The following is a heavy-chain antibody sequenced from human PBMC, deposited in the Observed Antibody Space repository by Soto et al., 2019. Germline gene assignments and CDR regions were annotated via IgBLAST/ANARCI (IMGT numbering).Heavy chain of an antibody. CDR3: ARGPLIQIQLFDY. D-gene: IGHD5-18*01. V-gene: IGHV1-46*01. CDR1: GYTFTRHF. Sequence: ASVKVSCKASGYTFTRHFMHWVQQAPGQGLEWMGLINPSGPITSYAQKFQGRVTMTRDTSTSTVYMELSSLRSEDTAVYYCARGPLIQIQLFDYWGQGTLVTISS. J-gene: IGHJ4*02. CDR2: INPSGPIT.